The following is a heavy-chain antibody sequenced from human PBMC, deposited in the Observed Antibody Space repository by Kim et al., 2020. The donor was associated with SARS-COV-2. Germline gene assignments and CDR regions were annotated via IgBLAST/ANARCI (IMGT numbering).Heavy chain of an antibody. Sequence: RYSPSLKSRLTITKDTSKNQVVLTMTNMDPVDTATYYCARPARADEYFQHWGQGTLVTVSS. CDR3: ARPARADEYFQH. V-gene: IGHV2-5*01. J-gene: IGHJ1*01.